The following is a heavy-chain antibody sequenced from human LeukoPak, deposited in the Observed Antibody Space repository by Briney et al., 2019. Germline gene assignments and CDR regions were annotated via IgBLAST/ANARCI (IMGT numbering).Heavy chain of an antibody. J-gene: IGHJ4*02. CDR1: GFTFSSSA. Sequence: GGSLRLSCAASGFTFSSSAMSWVRQAPGKGLEWVSSISGSGSGGSTYYADSVKGRFTISRDNSKNTLYLQMNSLRAEDTAVYYCAKSGYNRFDYWGQGTLVTASS. CDR2: ISGSGSGGST. D-gene: IGHD5-24*01. V-gene: IGHV3-23*01. CDR3: AKSGYNRFDY.